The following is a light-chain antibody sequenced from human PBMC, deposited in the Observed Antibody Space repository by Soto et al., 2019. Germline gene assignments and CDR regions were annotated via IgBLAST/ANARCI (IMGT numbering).Light chain of an antibody. Sequence: DIQMTQSPSSLSASVGDGVAITCRASQDISTYLAWYQQKPGKVPKLLIYAASTLQSGVPSRFSGSGSGTDFTLTISSLQPEDVATYYCQKYDSVPLTFGGGTKVEIK. V-gene: IGKV1-27*01. CDR1: QDISTY. CDR2: AAS. J-gene: IGKJ4*01. CDR3: QKYDSVPLT.